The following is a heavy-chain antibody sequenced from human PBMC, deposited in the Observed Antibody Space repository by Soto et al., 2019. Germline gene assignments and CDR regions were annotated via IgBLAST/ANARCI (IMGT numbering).Heavy chain of an antibody. V-gene: IGHV1-18*01. CDR3: ARAAYPYGSGSYSYYYYMDV. CDR1: GYTFTSYG. J-gene: IGHJ6*03. Sequence: ASVKVSCKASGYTFTSYGISWVRQAPGQGLEWMGWISAYNGNTNYAQKLQGRVTMTTDTSTSTAYMELRSLRSDDTAVYYCARAAYPYGSGSYSYYYYMDVWGKGTTVTVSS. CDR2: ISAYNGNT. D-gene: IGHD3-10*01.